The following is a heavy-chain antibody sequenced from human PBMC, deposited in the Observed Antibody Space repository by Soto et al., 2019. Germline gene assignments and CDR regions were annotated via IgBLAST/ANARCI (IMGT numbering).Heavy chain of an antibody. CDR1: GYTFTSYA. J-gene: IGHJ6*02. Sequence: QVQLVQSGAEVKKPEASVKVSCQASGYTFTSYAFSWVRQAPGQGLEWMGWISANNGNIRYAQKLQGIVTMTTDTSTSTVYVEVWSLRSDDTAVYYWARPKGINNYYGMEFWGQGTTVTFSS. D-gene: IGHD3-10*01. CDR2: ISANNGNI. V-gene: IGHV1-18*04. CDR3: ARPKGINNYYGMEF.